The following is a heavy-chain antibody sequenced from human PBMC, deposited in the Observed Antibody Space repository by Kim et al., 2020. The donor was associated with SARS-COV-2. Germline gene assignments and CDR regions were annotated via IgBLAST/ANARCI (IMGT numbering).Heavy chain of an antibody. CDR2: ISSSSSYI. J-gene: IGHJ4*02. Sequence: GGVLRLSCAASGFTFSSYSMNWVRQAPGKGLEWVSSISSSSSYIYYADSVKGRFTISRDNAKNSLYLQMNSLRAEDTAVYYCASSRQQLGLYYFDYWGQGTLVTVSS. V-gene: IGHV3-21*01. CDR1: GFTFSSYS. CDR3: ASSRQQLGLYYFDY. D-gene: IGHD6-13*01.